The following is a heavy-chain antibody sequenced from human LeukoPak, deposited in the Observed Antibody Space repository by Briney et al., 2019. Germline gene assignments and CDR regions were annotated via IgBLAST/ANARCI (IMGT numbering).Heavy chain of an antibody. V-gene: IGHV1-46*01. CDR3: ARDCSSARCQGPVFDN. Sequence: ASVKVSCKASGYTFTSNYMHWVRQAPGQGLEWMGIIHPSGGNTNYAQNFQGRVAMTRDTSTSTVYMELSSLRSEDTAIYYCARDCSSARCQGPVFDNWGQGTLVTVPS. J-gene: IGHJ4*02. CDR2: IHPSGGNT. CDR1: GYTFTSNY. D-gene: IGHD2-2*01.